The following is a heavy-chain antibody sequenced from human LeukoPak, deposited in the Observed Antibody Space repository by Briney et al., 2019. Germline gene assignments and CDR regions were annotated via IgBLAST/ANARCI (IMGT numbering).Heavy chain of an antibody. CDR3: TSRLDYYDRSGPFDY. CDR2: MRGKANSYAT. Sequence: GGSLRLSCIASGFTFSGSAMHCVRQASGTGLEWVGRMRGKANSYATAYAASVKDRFTISRDDSKNTAYLQMNSLKTEDTAVYYCTSRLDYYDRSGPFDYWGQGTLVTVSS. J-gene: IGHJ4*02. D-gene: IGHD3-22*01. V-gene: IGHV3-73*01. CDR1: GFTFSGSA.